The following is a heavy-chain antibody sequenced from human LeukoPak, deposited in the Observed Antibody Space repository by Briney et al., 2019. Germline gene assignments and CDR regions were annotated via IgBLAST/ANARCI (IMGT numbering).Heavy chain of an antibody. CDR2: IWYDGSNK. V-gene: IGHV3-33*01. J-gene: IGHJ6*03. CDR3: ATARDSNSNRGLYMDV. CDR1: GCTFRNYG. D-gene: IGHD4-11*01. Sequence: PGGSLRLSRAASGCTFRNYGMHWVRQVPGKGLEWVAVIWYDGSNKYYADSVKGRFTISRDNSKNTLYLQINSLRAEDTAVYYCATARDSNSNRGLYMDVWGKGTTVTVSS.